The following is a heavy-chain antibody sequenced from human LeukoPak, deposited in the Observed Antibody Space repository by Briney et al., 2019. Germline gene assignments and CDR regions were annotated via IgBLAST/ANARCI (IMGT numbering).Heavy chain of an antibody. Sequence: PGGSLRLSCAASAFTFSSYSMNWVRQAPGKGLEWVSFISTSSSYIHYADSVKGRFTISRDNAKNSLYLQMNSLRAEDTAVYYCARLRYYGSGSYPMTGNWFDPWGQGILVTVSS. CDR3: ARLRYYGSGSYPMTGNWFDP. J-gene: IGHJ5*02. CDR1: AFTFSSYS. CDR2: ISTSSSYI. V-gene: IGHV3-21*01. D-gene: IGHD3-10*01.